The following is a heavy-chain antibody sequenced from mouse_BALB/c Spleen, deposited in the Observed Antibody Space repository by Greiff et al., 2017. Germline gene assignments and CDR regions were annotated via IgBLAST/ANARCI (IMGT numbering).Heavy chain of an antibody. CDR1: RFAFSSYD. V-gene: IGHV5-12-1*01. D-gene: IGHD1-1*02. Sequence: EVHLVESGGGLVKPGGSLKLSCAASRFAFSSYDMSWVRQTPEKRLEWVAYISSGGGSTYYPDTVKGRFTISRDNAKNTLYLQMSSLKSEDTAMYYCASPLSPFAYWGQGTLVTVSA. J-gene: IGHJ3*01. CDR3: ASPLSPFAY. CDR2: ISSGGGST.